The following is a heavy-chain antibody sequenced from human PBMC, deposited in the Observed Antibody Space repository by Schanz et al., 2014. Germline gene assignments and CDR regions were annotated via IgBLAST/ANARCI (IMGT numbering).Heavy chain of an antibody. V-gene: IGHV3-23*01. CDR1: GFTFSTHA. J-gene: IGHJ4*02. CDR2: ISGDHRNT. CDR3: ARDHTTESYYSAGPPIDY. Sequence: EMQLLESGGGLIQPGGSLRLSCAASGFTFSTHAMSWVRQAPGKGLEWVSSISGDHRNTFYADSVKGRFTISRDNSKNTVYIQMNSLRAEDTAVYYCARDHTTESYYSAGPPIDYWGQGTLLTVSS. D-gene: IGHD1-26*01.